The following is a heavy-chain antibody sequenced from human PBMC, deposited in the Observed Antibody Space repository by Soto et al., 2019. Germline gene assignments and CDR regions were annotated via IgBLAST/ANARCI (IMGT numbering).Heavy chain of an antibody. CDR3: AHRPRGYSYHFDY. V-gene: IGHV3-23*01. CDR2: ISGSGGST. D-gene: IGHD5-18*01. CDR1: GFSFSSYA. Sequence: PGGSLRLSCAASGFSFSSYAMSWVRQAPGKGLEWVSAISGSGGSTYYADSVKSRLTITKDTSKNQVVLTMTNMDPVDTATYYCAHRPRGYSYHFDYWGQGTLVTVSS. J-gene: IGHJ4*02.